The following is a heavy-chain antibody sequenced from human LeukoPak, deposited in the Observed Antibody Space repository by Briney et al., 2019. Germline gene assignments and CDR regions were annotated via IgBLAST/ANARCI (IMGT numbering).Heavy chain of an antibody. CDR2: MNPNSGNT. CDR1: GYTFTSYD. D-gene: IGHD1-20*01. Sequence: ASVKVSCKASGYTFTSYDINWVRQATGQGLEWMGGMNPNSGNTGYAQKFQGRVTITRNTSISTAYMELSSLRSEDTAVYYCARVGITGTGLYYYYYMDVWGKGTTVTVSS. CDR3: ARVGITGTGLYYYYYMDV. J-gene: IGHJ6*03. V-gene: IGHV1-8*03.